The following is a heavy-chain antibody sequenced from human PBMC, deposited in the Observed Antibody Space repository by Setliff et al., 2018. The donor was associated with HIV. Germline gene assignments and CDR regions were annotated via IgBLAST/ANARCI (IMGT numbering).Heavy chain of an antibody. CDR3: ARVPYRSAWFSGGHDAFDI. CDR1: GYTFTNSD. D-gene: IGHD6-19*01. V-gene: IGHV1-8*02. Sequence: ASVKVSCKASGYTFTNSDINWVRQATGQGLEWMGWMNPNSGNTGYAQKFQGRVIMTRDTSINTAYMEVTRLTSDDTAVYFCARVPYRSAWFSGGHDAFDIWGQGTMVTVSS. J-gene: IGHJ3*02. CDR2: MNPNSGNT.